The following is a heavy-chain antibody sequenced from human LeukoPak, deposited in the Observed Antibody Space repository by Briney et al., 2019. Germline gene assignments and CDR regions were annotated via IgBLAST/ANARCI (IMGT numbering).Heavy chain of an antibody. D-gene: IGHD3-22*01. CDR2: MSYSGST. CDR3: ARQIYYDKSGYFYFN. CDR1: GGSISSSGYY. V-gene: IGHV4-39*01. J-gene: IGHJ4*02. Sequence: SETLSLTCTVSGGSISSSGYYWGWIRQPPGKGLECIGIMSYSGSTYYNPSLKSRVTMSVDTSKNHFSLKLSSVTAADTAVYYCARQIYYDKSGYFYFNWGQGTLVTVSS.